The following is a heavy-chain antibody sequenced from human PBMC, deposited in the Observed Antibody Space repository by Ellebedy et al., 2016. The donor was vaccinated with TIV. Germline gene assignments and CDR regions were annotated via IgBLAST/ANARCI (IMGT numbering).Heavy chain of an antibody. J-gene: IGHJ4*01. V-gene: IGHV3-23*01. CDR3: PKGQKVVTATFDY. CDR1: GFTFSSYA. CDR2: VSGSGGTT. D-gene: IGHD2-21*02. Sequence: PGGSLRLSCAASGFTFSSYAMSWVRQAPGKGLEWVSAVSGSGGTTYYADSVKGRFTISRDNSTNTLYLQMNSLRAEDTAVYYCPKGQKVVTATFDYWGHGTLVTVSS.